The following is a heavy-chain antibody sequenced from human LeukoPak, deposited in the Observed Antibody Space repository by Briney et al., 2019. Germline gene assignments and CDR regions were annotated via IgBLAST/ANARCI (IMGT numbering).Heavy chain of an antibody. D-gene: IGHD6-6*01. CDR3: ARMYSSSSYYFDY. Sequence: GGSLRLSCAASGFTFSSYWMHWVRQAPGKGLVWVSRINSDGSSTSYADSVKGRFIISRDNAKNTLYLQMNSLRAEDTAVYYCARMYSSSSYYFDYWGQGTLVTVSS. V-gene: IGHV3-74*01. J-gene: IGHJ4*02. CDR2: INSDGSST. CDR1: GFTFSSYW.